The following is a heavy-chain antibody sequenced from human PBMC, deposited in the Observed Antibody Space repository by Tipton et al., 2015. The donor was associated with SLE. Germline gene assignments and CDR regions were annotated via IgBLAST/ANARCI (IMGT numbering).Heavy chain of an antibody. D-gene: IGHD3-22*01. J-gene: IGHJ4*02. V-gene: IGHV3-33*01. CDR1: GFTFSSYG. CDR2: IWYDGSNK. Sequence: SLRLSCAASGFTFSSYGMHWVRQAPGKGLEWAAVIWYDGSNKYYADSVKGRFTISRDNSKNTLYLQMNSLRAEDTAVYYCARGASYYYDSSGYYYVDFFDYWGQGTLVTVSS. CDR3: ARGASYYYDSSGYYYVDFFDY.